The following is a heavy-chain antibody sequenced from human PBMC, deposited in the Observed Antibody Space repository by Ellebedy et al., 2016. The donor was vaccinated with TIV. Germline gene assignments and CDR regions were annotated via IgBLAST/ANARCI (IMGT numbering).Heavy chain of an antibody. Sequence: GESLKISCAASGFTFSSYGMHWVRQAPGKGLEWVAFIRYDGSNKYYADSVKGRFTISRDNSKNTLYLQMNSLRAEDTAVYYCAKGSYGDFPSDYWGQGTLVTVSS. J-gene: IGHJ4*02. CDR2: IRYDGSNK. D-gene: IGHD4-17*01. CDR1: GFTFSSYG. CDR3: AKGSYGDFPSDY. V-gene: IGHV3-30*02.